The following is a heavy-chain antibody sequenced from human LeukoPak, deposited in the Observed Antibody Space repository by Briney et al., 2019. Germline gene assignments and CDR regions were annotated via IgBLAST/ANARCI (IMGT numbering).Heavy chain of an antibody. CDR3: ARGGLVRGSIDSLITFDF. CDR1: GDSVSRKSAG. V-gene: IGHV6-1*01. D-gene: IGHD3-10*01. J-gene: IGHJ3*01. CDR2: IYYRSTWYS. Sequence: SQTLSLTCAISGDSVSRKSAGWNWIRQSPSRGLEWLGRIYYRSTWYSDFLTSRITISPDTYKNQFSLHLDSVTPEDTAVYYCARGGLVRGSIDSLITFDFWGQGTVVTVSS.